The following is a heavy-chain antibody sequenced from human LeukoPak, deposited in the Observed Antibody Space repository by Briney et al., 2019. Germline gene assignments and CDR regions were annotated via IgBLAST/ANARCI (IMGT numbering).Heavy chain of an antibody. J-gene: IGHJ4*02. D-gene: IGHD2-8*01. V-gene: IGHV4-34*01. CDR3: ARLGDIVLMVYAIPNY. CDR2: INHSGST. Sequence: SETLSLTCAVYGGSFSGYYWSWIRQPPGKGLEWIGEINHSGSTNYNPSLKSRVTISVDTSKNQFSLKLSSVTAADTAVYYCARLGDIVLMVYAIPNYWGQGTLVTVSS. CDR1: GGSFSGYY.